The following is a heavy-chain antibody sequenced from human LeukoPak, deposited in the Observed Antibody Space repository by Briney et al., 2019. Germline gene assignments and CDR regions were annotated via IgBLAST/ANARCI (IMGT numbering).Heavy chain of an antibody. CDR2: IYHSGST. D-gene: IGHD5-12*01. CDR1: GYSISSGYY. CDR3: ARGGGYDEYYYYYYMDV. J-gene: IGHJ6*03. Sequence: SGTLSLTCAVSGYSISSGYYWGWIRQPPGKGLEWIGSIYHSGSTYYNPSLKSRVTISVDTSKNQFSLKLSSVTAADTAVYYCARGGGYDEYYYYYYMDVWGKGTTVTVSS. V-gene: IGHV4-38-2*01.